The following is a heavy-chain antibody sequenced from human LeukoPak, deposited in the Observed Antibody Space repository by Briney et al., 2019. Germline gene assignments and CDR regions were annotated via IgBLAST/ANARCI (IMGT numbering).Heavy chain of an antibody. CDR3: TTEYDFWSGYLDY. J-gene: IGHJ4*02. CDR1: GFTFSNAW. V-gene: IGHV3-15*01. D-gene: IGHD3-3*01. Sequence: GSLRLSCAASGFTFSNAWMSWVRQAPGKGLEWVGRIKSKTDGGTTDYAAPVKGRFTISRDDSKNTLYLQMSSLKTEDTAVYYCTTEYDFWSGYLDYWGQGTLVTVSS. CDR2: IKSKTDGGTT.